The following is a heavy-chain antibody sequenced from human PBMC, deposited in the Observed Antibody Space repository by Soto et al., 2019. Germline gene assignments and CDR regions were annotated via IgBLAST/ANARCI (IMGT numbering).Heavy chain of an antibody. CDR1: GYTFTRYG. Sequence: ASVKVSCKASGYTFTRYGISWGQQAPGQGLEWMGWISAYNGKTKFARKFQDRVTMTTDPSSSTVFMDLRTLTSDDTAVYYCATALGTSGWFDYWGQGTLVTVSS. CDR2: ISAYNGKT. V-gene: IGHV1-18*01. J-gene: IGHJ4*02. CDR3: ATALGTSGWFDY. D-gene: IGHD6-19*01.